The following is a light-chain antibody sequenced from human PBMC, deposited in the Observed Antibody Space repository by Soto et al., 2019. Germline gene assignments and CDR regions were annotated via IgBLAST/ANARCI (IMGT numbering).Light chain of an antibody. J-gene: IGKJ1*01. V-gene: IGKV3-20*01. CDR3: QRYGA. CDR1: QSVSSSH. CDR2: SAS. Sequence: EMVLTQSPGTLSLSPGERATLSCRASQSVSSSHLAWYQHKPGQAPRLLIYSASSRATGIPDRLSGSGSGTDFTLPITRLEPEDFAVYYCQRYGALGQGTKVAIK.